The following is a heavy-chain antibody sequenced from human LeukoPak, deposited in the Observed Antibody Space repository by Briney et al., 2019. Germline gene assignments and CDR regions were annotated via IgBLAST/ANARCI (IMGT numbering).Heavy chain of an antibody. D-gene: IGHD1-26*01. CDR1: GFTFSSYA. J-gene: IGHJ6*02. V-gene: IGHV3-23*01. Sequence: GGSLRLSCAASGFTFSSYAMSWVRQAPGKGLEWVSAISGSGGSTYYADSVKGRFTISRDNSKNTLYLQMNSLRAEDMAVYYCARMIGSRRTVRYGMDVWGQGTTVTVSS. CDR2: ISGSGGST. CDR3: ARMIGSRRTVRYGMDV.